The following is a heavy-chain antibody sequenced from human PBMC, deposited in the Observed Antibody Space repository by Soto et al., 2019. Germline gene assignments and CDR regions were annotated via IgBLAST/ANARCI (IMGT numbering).Heavy chain of an antibody. Sequence: PSETLSLTCAVSGDSISSGGYSWTWIRQPPGKGLEWIGHIYQSGSTLYNPSLESRVTISVDKSKNQFPLELSSVTAADTAVYYCARTLYSYGPRFDYWGQGTLVTV. CDR1: GDSISSGGYS. CDR3: ARTLYSYGPRFDY. V-gene: IGHV4-30-2*01. CDR2: IYQSGST. J-gene: IGHJ4*02. D-gene: IGHD5-18*01.